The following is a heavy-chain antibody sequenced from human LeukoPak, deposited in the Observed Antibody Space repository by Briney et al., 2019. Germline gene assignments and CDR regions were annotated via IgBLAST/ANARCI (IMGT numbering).Heavy chain of an antibody. CDR3: ARGGSSWYEGLDY. CDR1: GGSISSYY. CDR2: IYYSGST. D-gene: IGHD6-13*01. Sequence: SETLSLTCTVSGGSISSYYWSWIRQPPGEGLEWIGYIYYSGSTNYNPSLKSRVTISVDTSKNQFSLKLSSVTAADTAVYYCARGGSSWYEGLDYWGQGTLVTVSS. V-gene: IGHV4-59*01. J-gene: IGHJ4*02.